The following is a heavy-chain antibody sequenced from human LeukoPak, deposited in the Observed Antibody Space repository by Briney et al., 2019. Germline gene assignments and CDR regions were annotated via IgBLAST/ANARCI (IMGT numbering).Heavy chain of an antibody. J-gene: IGHJ4*02. D-gene: IGHD3-10*01. CDR1: GFTFSTYS. V-gene: IGHV3-30*04. Sequence: PGRSLRLSCAASGFTFSTYSMHWVRQAPGKGLEWVAVMSYDGSNKYYADSVKGRFTVSRDNSKNTLYLQMNSLRAEDTAVYYCARDFGGSGSYYIGLDYWGQGTLVTVFS. CDR2: MSYDGSNK. CDR3: ARDFGGSGSYYIGLDY.